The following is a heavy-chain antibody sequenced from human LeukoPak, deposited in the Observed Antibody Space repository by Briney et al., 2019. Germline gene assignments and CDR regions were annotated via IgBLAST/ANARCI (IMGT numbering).Heavy chain of an antibody. V-gene: IGHV3-21*01. Sequence: GGSLRLSCAASGFTFSGYWMHWDRQAPGKGLEWVSSISSSSSYIYYADSVKGRFTISRDNSKNTLYLQMNSLRAEDTAVYYCAREFGLVVPAAMPTYYYYGMDVWGQGTTVTVS. CDR2: ISSSSSYI. CDR1: GFTFSGYW. CDR3: AREFGLVVPAAMPTYYYYGMDV. J-gene: IGHJ6*02. D-gene: IGHD2-2*01.